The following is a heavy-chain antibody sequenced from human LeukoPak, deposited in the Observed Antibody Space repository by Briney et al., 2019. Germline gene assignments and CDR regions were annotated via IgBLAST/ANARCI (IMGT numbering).Heavy chain of an antibody. CDR2: MSYDGITN. CDR1: GFTFTNYG. D-gene: IGHD2-21*01. CDR3: AKKAAPVSAIRAGFDY. J-gene: IGHJ4*02. Sequence: PGRSLRLSCSASGFTFTNYGMHWVRQAPGKGLEWVAVMSYDGITNYYADSVKGRFTVSRDNSENTLYLQMNSLRPDDTAVYYCAKKAAPVSAIRAGFDYWGQGTLVTVSS. V-gene: IGHV3-30*18.